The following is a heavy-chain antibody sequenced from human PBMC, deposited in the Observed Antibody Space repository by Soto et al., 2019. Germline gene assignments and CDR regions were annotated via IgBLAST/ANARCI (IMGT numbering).Heavy chain of an antibody. CDR3: AGGGRAYCSSTSGPRGYYYYYMDV. V-gene: IGHV1-8*01. Sequence: ASVKVSCKASGYTFTSYDINWVRQATGQGLEWMGWMNPNSGNTGYAQKFQGRVTMTRNTSISTAYMELSSLRSEDTAVYYCAGGGRAYCSSTSGPRGYYYYYMDVWGKGTRVTVSS. CDR2: MNPNSGNT. D-gene: IGHD2-2*01. J-gene: IGHJ6*03. CDR1: GYTFTSYD.